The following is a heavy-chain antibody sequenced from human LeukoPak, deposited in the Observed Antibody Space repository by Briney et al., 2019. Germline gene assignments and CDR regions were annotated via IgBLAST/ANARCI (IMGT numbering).Heavy chain of an antibody. CDR2: IYSGGST. D-gene: IGHD3-9*01. V-gene: IGHV3-53*01. J-gene: IGHJ4*02. Sequence: SGGSLRLSCAASGFTVSSNYMSWVRQAPGKGLEWVSVIYSGGSTYYADSVKGRFTISRDNSKNTLYLQMNSLRAEETAVYYCANYDILTGYFDYWGQGTLVTVSS. CDR3: ANYDILTGYFDY. CDR1: GFTVSSNY.